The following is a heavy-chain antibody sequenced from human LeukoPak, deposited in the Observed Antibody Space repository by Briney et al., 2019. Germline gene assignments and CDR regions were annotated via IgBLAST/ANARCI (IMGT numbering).Heavy chain of an antibody. Sequence: SETPSLTCAVYGGSFSGYYWSWIRQPPGKGLEWIGEINHSGSTNYNPSLKSRVTISVDTSKNQFSLKLSSVTAADTAVYYCARELYYYDSSGPWDYYGMDVWGQGTTVTVSS. CDR3: ARELYYYDSSGPWDYYGMDV. D-gene: IGHD3-22*01. J-gene: IGHJ6*02. CDR2: INHSGST. V-gene: IGHV4-34*01. CDR1: GGSFSGYY.